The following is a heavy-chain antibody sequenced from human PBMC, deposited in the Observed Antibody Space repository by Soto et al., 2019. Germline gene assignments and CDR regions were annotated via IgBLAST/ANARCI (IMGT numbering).Heavy chain of an antibody. V-gene: IGHV3-53*03. CDR2: IYGGGST. CDR3: ARAQDGYNFLYGPT. J-gene: IGHJ5*02. CDR1: GFTVRNNY. Sequence: GESLKISCTASGFTVRNNYMSWVRQAAGKGLEWVSVIYGGGSTDYADSVKGRFIISRDNSKNTLYLQMNSLRAEDTAVYYCARAQDGYNFLYGPTWGQGTQVTVSS. D-gene: IGHD5-12*01.